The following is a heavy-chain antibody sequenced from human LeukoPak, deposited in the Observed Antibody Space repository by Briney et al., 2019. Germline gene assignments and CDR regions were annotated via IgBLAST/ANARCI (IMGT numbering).Heavy chain of an antibody. D-gene: IGHD6-13*01. Sequence: GGSLRLSCAASGFTVSNNYMSWVRQAPGKGLEWVSVIYSGGNTYYADSVKGRFTISRDNAKNSLYLHMNSLRAEDTAVYYCAREVKKGIAAAGSRDYWGQGTLVTVSS. CDR1: GFTVSNNY. CDR2: IYSGGNT. V-gene: IGHV3-66*01. CDR3: AREVKKGIAAAGSRDY. J-gene: IGHJ4*02.